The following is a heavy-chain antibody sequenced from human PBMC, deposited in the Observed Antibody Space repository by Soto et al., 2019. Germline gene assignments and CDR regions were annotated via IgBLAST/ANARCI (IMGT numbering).Heavy chain of an antibody. V-gene: IGHV4-59*12. Sequence: SETLSLTCTVSDGSISPYYWSWIRQPPGKGLEWIGDIYYAGTTTYNPSLKSRVSISIDKSKNQVSLKLTSVTAADTAVYYFSRYDYDNNIYSIDYWGQGALVTVSS. J-gene: IGHJ4*02. CDR2: IYYAGTT. CDR1: DGSISPYY. D-gene: IGHD3-22*01. CDR3: SRYDYDNNIYSIDY.